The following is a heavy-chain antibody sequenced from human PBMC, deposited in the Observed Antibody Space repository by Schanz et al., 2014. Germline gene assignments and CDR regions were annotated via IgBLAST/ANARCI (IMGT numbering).Heavy chain of an antibody. CDR1: GFTFRDYQ. CDR2: ITSGSAK. D-gene: IGHD5-12*01. V-gene: IGHV3-11*01. J-gene: IGHJ3*01. CDR3: ARDGGRDGYNLAFDV. Sequence: QVQLVESGGGVVQPGNSLRLSCAASGFTFRDYQMTWIRQAPGKGLEWVSYITSGSAKFYADSVKGRFTISRDNSKNTLYLQMNSLRAEDTAVYFCARDGGRDGYNLAFDVWGQGTLVTVSS.